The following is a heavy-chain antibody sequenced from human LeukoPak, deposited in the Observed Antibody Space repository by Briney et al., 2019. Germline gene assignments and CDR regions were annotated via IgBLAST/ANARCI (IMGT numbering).Heavy chain of an antibody. CDR1: GFTVSSNY. CDR3: ARAGYYGSGSFHFDY. D-gene: IGHD3-10*01. Sequence: GGSLRLSCAASGFTVSSNYMSWVRQAPGKGLEWVSVIYSGGSAYYADSVKGRFTISRDNSKNTLYLQMNSLRAEDTAMYYCARAGYYGSGSFHFDYWGQGTLVTVSS. V-gene: IGHV3-53*01. CDR2: IYSGGSA. J-gene: IGHJ4*02.